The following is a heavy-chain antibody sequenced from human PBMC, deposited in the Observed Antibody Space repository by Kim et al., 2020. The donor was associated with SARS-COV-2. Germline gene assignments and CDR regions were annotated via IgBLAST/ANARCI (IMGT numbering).Heavy chain of an antibody. J-gene: IGHJ4*02. CDR3: ARHKGSSSWGLDY. V-gene: IGHV4-59*08. D-gene: IGHD6-13*01. CDR2: IYYSGST. CDR1: GGSISSYY. Sequence: SETLSLTCTVSGGSISSYYWSWIRQPPGKGLEWIGYIYYSGSTNYNPSLKSRVTISVDTSKNQFSLKLSSVTAADTAVYYCARHKGSSSWGLDYWGQGTLVTVSS.